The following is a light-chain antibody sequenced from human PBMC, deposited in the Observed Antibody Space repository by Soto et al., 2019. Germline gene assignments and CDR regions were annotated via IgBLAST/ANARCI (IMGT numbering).Light chain of an antibody. V-gene: IGKV1-12*01. CDR1: QGISSY. Sequence: IRMTQSPSSFSAFTGDSITIACRASQGISSYLNWYQQKPGAAPKLLIYSASSLESGVPSRFSGSGSGTDFTLTSSSLQPEDFATYYCQQTNSFPITFGQGTRLEIK. J-gene: IGKJ5*01. CDR2: SAS. CDR3: QQTNSFPIT.